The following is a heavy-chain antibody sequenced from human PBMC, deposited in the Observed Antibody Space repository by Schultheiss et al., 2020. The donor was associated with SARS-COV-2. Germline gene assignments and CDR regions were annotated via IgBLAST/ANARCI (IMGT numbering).Heavy chain of an antibody. V-gene: IGHV3-48*01. Sequence: GGSLRLSCAASGFTFSFYSMNWVRQAPGKGLEWVSYISSSSSSIYYADSVKGRFTISRDNAKNSLYLQMTSLRAEDTAVYYCARHFYHSSGFYYLDYWGQGTLVTVSS. CDR2: ISSSSSSI. CDR1: GFTFSFYS. J-gene: IGHJ4*02. D-gene: IGHD3-22*01. CDR3: ARHFYHSSGFYYLDY.